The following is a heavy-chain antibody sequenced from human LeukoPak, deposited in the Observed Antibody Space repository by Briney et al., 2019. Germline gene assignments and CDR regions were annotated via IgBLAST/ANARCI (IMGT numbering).Heavy chain of an antibody. CDR1: GYTFTSYD. V-gene: IGHV1-8*01. CDR2: MNPNSGNT. J-gene: IGHJ4*02. Sequence: ASVKVSCKASGYTFTSYDINWVRQATGQGLEWMGWMNPNSGNTGYAQKFQGRVSMTRNTSISTAYMELSSLKSEDTAVYYCARGGGYSYGILDHWAQGTPVTVSS. CDR3: ARGGGYSYGILDH. D-gene: IGHD5-18*01.